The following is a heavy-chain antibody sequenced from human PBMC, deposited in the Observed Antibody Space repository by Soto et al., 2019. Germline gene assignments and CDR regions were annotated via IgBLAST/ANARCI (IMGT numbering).Heavy chain of an antibody. CDR3: ARSKWELGDFDY. D-gene: IGHD1-26*01. J-gene: IGHJ4*02. V-gene: IGHV1-69*01. CDR2: IIPILGTA. Sequence: QVQLVQSGAEVKKPGSSVKVSCKASGGTFSSYAISWVRQAPGQGLEWVGGIIPILGTANYAQKFQGRVTITADESTSTAYMELSSLRSEDTAVYYCARSKWELGDFDYWGQGTLVTVSS. CDR1: GGTFSSYA.